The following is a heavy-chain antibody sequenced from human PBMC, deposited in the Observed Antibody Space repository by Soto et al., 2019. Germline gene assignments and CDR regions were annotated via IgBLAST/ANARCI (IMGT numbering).Heavy chain of an antibody. CDR1: GGTFSNHT. D-gene: IGHD4-17*01. J-gene: IGHJ6*03. V-gene: IGHV1-69*02. CDR2: IIPILNIA. Sequence: QVQLVQSGAEVRKPGSSVKVSCKASGGTFSNHTISWVRQAPGQGLEWMGRIIPILNIAHYAQKFEGRVTITADKSTSTAYMGLSSLRSEDTAVYYCARVAEMGTVTNGFYYYMDVWGKGTTVTVSS. CDR3: ARVAEMGTVTNGFYYYMDV.